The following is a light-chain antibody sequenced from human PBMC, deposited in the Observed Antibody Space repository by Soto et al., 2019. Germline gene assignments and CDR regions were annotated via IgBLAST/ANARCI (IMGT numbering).Light chain of an antibody. CDR3: HQYGSSPFT. J-gene: IGKJ3*01. CDR2: VAS. CDR1: QSLSSSY. V-gene: IGKV3-20*01. Sequence: EIVLTQSPGTLSLSPGERATLSCRASQSLSSSYLAWYQQKPGQAPRLLIFVASSRATGIPDRFSGSGSGTDFTLTISRLEPEDFAVYYCHQYGSSPFTFGPGTKVEIK.